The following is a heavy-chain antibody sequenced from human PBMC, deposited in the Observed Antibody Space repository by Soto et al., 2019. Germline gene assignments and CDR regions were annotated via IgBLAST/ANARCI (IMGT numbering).Heavy chain of an antibody. CDR2: IWYDGSNK. V-gene: IGHV3-33*01. D-gene: IGHD4-17*01. CDR3: ARDMTTPYYYYYYGMDV. Sequence: QVQLVESGGGVVQPGRSLRLSCAASGFTFSSYGMHWVRQAPGKGLEWVAVIWYDGSNKYYADSVKGRFTISRDNSKNTLYLQMNSLRVEDTAVYYCARDMTTPYYYYYYGMDVWGQGTTVTVSS. J-gene: IGHJ6*02. CDR1: GFTFSSYG.